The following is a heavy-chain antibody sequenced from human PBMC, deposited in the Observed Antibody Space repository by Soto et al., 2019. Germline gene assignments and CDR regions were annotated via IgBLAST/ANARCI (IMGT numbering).Heavy chain of an antibody. D-gene: IGHD4-17*01. V-gene: IGHV3-23*01. Sequence: DVYLLESGGTLVQPGGSLRLSCAASGFDFSSYAMTWVRQAPGKGLEWVSGITYTDDTTYYADSVKGRFTISRDNYRNTLYLQMNSLRADDTAMYFCAKDWPGTSSVTSDYWGQGTLVTVSS. CDR2: ITYTDDTT. CDR3: AKDWPGTSSVTSDY. J-gene: IGHJ4*02. CDR1: GFDFSSYA.